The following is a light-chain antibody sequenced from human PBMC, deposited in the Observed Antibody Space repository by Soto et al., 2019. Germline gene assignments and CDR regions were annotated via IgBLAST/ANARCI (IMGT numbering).Light chain of an antibody. J-gene: IGLJ1*01. CDR2: EDS. Sequence: QSVLTRPASVSGSPGQSITISCTGTSSVFGSYNLVSWYQQHPGKAPKLMIYEDSKRPSGVSNRFSGSKSGNTASLTISGLQAEDDADYYCCSYAGSSTYVFGTGTKVTVL. CDR1: SSVFGSYNL. V-gene: IGLV2-23*01. CDR3: CSYAGSSTYV.